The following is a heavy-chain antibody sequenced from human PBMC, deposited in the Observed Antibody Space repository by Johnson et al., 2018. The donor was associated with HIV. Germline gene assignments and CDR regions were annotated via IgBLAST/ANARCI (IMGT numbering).Heavy chain of an antibody. CDR3: AAVDTVMVTGAFDI. J-gene: IGHJ3*02. CDR2: IGTSGDT. D-gene: IGHD5-18*01. Sequence: VQLVESGGGLVQPGGSLRLSCAASGFTFSSYDMHWVRQATGKGLEWVSTIGTSGDTYHPGSVKGRFTISRENAKNSLYLQMNSLRAEDTAVYYCAAVDTVMVTGAFDIWGQGTMVTVSS. CDR1: GFTFSSYD. V-gene: IGHV3-13*01.